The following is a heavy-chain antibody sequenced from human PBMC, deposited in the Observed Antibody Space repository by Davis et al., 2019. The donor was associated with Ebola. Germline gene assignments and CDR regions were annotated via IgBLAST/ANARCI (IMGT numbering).Heavy chain of an antibody. D-gene: IGHD1-1*01. CDR2: ISDRSEHT. CDR1: GFTFSSYT. J-gene: IGHJ4*02. V-gene: IGHV3-23*01. Sequence: PGGSLRLSCAASGFTFSSYTMNWVRQAPGKGLEWVSTISDRSEHTHYADSVKGRFTISRDDSKNTVFLDMNTLRAEDTAIYYCTTRLRHHFDYWGQGTLVTVSS. CDR3: TTRLRHHFDY.